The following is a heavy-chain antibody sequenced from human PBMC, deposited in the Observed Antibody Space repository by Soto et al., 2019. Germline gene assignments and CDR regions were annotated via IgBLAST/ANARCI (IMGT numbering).Heavy chain of an antibody. CDR3: AKGGADYYGSGTFYMDS. CDR1: GFTFSNYA. D-gene: IGHD3-10*01. J-gene: IGHJ4*02. CDR2: ISASGATT. V-gene: IGHV3-23*01. Sequence: EVQLLESGGGLVQPGGSLRLSCAASGFTFSNYAMSWVRQAPGKGLAWVSVISASGATTYSADSVRGRFAISRDNSKNTLYLQMNSLRAEDTAVYYCAKGGADYYGSGTFYMDSWGQGALVTVSS.